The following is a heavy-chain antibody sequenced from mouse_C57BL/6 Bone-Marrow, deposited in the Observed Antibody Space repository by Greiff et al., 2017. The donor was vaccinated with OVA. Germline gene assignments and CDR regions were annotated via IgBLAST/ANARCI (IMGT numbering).Heavy chain of an antibody. J-gene: IGHJ3*01. V-gene: IGHV1-81*01. CDR1: GYTFTSYG. Sequence: VTMQGAVAELARPGASVKLSCKASGYTFTSYGIIFLKQRTGQGLEWIGEIYPRSGNTYYNEKFKGKATLTADKSSSTAYMELRSLTSEDSAVYFCARSDYYGYDDGAFAYWGQGTLVTVSA. D-gene: IGHD2-2*01. CDR2: IYPRSGNT. CDR3: ARSDYYGYDDGAFAY.